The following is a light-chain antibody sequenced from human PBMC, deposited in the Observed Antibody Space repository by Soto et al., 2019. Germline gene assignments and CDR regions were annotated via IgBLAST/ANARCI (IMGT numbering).Light chain of an antibody. J-gene: IGLJ2*01. CDR1: SSNIGAGYD. CDR2: VNS. V-gene: IGLV1-40*01. CDR3: QSYDSSLSAVV. Sequence: QSVLTQPPSVSGATGQRVTISCTGSSSNIGAGYDVHWYQQLPGTAPKLLIYVNSNRPSGVPDRFSGSKSDTSASLAITGLQAEDEADYYCQSYDSSLSAVVFGGGTKLTVL.